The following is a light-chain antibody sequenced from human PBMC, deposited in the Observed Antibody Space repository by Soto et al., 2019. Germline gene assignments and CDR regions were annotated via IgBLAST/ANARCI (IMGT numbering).Light chain of an antibody. J-gene: IGKJ4*01. CDR1: QSVNIY. CDR3: QQYDDLLRLT. Sequence: EIVMTQSPAPLSVSPGERATLSCRASQSVNIYLAWYQQKPGQAPRLLIFGASYRATGIPARFSGSGSGTEFNLTISILQSEDFAVYFCQQYDDLLRLTFGGGTKVEIK. V-gene: IGKV3D-15*03. CDR2: GAS.